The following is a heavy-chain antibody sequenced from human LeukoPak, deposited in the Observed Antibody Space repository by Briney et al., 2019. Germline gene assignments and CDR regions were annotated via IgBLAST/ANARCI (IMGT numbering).Heavy chain of an antibody. CDR2: ISAYNGNT. CDR3: ARDPGEMTVATTFDY. D-gene: IGHD5-12*01. Sequence: ASVKVSRKTSGYTFTSFGISWVRQAPGQGLEWMGWISAYNGNTNYAQKFQGRVTMTTDTSTSTAYMELRSLRSDDTAVYYCARDPGEMTVATTFDYWGQGTLVTVSS. CDR1: GYTFTSFG. V-gene: IGHV1-18*01. J-gene: IGHJ4*02.